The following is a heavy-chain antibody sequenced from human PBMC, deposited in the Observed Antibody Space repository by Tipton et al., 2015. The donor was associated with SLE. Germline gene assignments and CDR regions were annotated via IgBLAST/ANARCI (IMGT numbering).Heavy chain of an antibody. J-gene: IGHJ4*02. Sequence: SGPEVKKPGASVKVSCKASGYTFTSYDINWVRQATGQGLEWMGWMNPNSGNTGYAQKFQGRVTMTRNTSISTAYMELSSLRSEDTAVYYYARGAMYSSSWYLGNYWGQGTLVTVSS. V-gene: IGHV1-8*01. D-gene: IGHD6-13*01. CDR3: ARGAMYSSSWYLGNY. CDR2: MNPNSGNT. CDR1: GYTFTSYD.